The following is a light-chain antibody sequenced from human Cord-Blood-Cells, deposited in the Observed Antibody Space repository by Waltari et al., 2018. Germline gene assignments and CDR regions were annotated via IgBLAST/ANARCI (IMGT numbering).Light chain of an antibody. CDR2: AAS. CDR1: NSISSY. CDR3: EVEDSTPLA. V-gene: IGKV1-39*01. Sequence: IQMTPSTSSMSASVGARVTITCRANNSISSYLTWYQQKPGKAPKLLIYAASSLQSGVPSRFIRSGAGRDVALTKISVQPVNVETIYWEVEDSTPLAYGEETKVEIE. J-gene: IGKJ4*01.